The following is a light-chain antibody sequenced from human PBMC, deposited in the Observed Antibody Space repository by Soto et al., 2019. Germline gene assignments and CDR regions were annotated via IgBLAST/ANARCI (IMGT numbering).Light chain of an antibody. V-gene: IGKV1-8*01. J-gene: IGKJ4*01. CDR2: AAS. Sequence: TGXRGTITCRASQSIGTYLAWYQQIPGRAPKLLIFAASTLQRGVPSRFSGSGSGTDFTLTISCLQSEDFATYYCQQYYIYPPTFGGGTKVDIK. CDR1: QSIGTY. CDR3: QQYYIYPPT.